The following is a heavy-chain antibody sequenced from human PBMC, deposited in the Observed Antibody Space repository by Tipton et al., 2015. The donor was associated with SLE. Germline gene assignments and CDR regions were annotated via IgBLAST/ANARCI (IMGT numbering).Heavy chain of an antibody. Sequence: TLSLTCAVYGGSFSGYYWSWIRQPQGKGLEWIGEINHSGSTNYNPSLKSRVTISVDTSKNQFSLKLSSVTAADTAVYYCARVVAAAGTAFDICGQGTMVTVSS. D-gene: IGHD6-13*01. V-gene: IGHV4-34*01. CDR1: GGSFSGYY. CDR2: INHSGST. J-gene: IGHJ3*02. CDR3: ARVVAAAGTAFDI.